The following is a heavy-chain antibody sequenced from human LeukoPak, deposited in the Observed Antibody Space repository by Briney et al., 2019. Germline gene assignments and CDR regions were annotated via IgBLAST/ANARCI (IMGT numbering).Heavy chain of an antibody. V-gene: IGHV4-30-2*01. D-gene: IGHD1-14*01. CDR1: GVSISSGGYS. CDR3: ARSNHPRYYFDY. Sequence: SETLSLTCAVSGVSISSGGYSWRWIRQPPGKGLEWIGYIYHSGSTYYNPSLKSRVTISVDRSKNQFSLKLSSVTAADTAVYYCARSNHPRYYFDYWGQGTLVTVSS. J-gene: IGHJ4*02. CDR2: IYHSGST.